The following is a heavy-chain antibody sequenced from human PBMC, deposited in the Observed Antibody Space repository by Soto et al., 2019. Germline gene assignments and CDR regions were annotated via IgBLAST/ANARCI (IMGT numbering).Heavy chain of an antibody. J-gene: IGHJ6*03. CDR2: ISWNSGSI. D-gene: IGHD2-15*01. CDR3: AKPSGGSSWYYMDV. CDR1: GFTFDDYA. V-gene: IGHV3-9*01. Sequence: DVQLVESGGGLVQPGRSLRLSCAASGFTFDDYAMHWVRQAPGKGLEWVSGISWNSGSIGYADSVKGRFTISRDNAKNSLYLQMNSLRAEDTALYYCAKPSGGSSWYYMDVWGKGTTVTVSS.